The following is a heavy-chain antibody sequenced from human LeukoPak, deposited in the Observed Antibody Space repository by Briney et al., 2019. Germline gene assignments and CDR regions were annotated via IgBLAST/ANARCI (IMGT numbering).Heavy chain of an antibody. Sequence: ASVKVSCKASGGTFSSYAISWVRQAPGQGLEWIGGIIPIFGTANYAQKFQGRVTITADESTSTAYMELSSLRSEDTAVYYCAREGGSYYEGAFDIWGQGTMVTVSS. D-gene: IGHD1-26*01. CDR1: GGTFSSYA. CDR2: IIPIFGTA. J-gene: IGHJ3*02. V-gene: IGHV1-69*13. CDR3: AREGGSYYEGAFDI.